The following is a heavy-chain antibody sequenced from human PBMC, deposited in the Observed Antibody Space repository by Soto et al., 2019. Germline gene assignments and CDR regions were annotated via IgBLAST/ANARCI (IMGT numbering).Heavy chain of an antibody. V-gene: IGHV5-51*01. CDR1: GYSFTSYW. D-gene: IGHD6-19*01. Sequence: GESLKISCKGSGYSFTSYWIGWVRQMPGKGLEWMGIIYPGDSDTRYSPSFQGQATISAGKSISTAYLQWSSLKASDTAMYYCARLKHSGWYEFDYFDYWGQGTMVTVSS. CDR3: ARLKHSGWYEFDYFDY. CDR2: IYPGDSDT. J-gene: IGHJ4*02.